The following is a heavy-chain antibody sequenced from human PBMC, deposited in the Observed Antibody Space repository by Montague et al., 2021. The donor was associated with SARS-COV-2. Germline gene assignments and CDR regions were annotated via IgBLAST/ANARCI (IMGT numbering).Heavy chain of an antibody. Sequence: SLSLSFSASGFTVSSNYMTWVRQAPGKGLEWVSVIYSGGSTYYADSVKGRFTISRDNSKNTLYLQLNSLRAEDTAVYYCARVGRDSAILPIAIHYGMDVWGQGTTVTASS. J-gene: IGHJ6*02. CDR1: GFTVSSNY. D-gene: IGHD2-2*01. CDR2: IYSGGST. CDR3: ARVGRDSAILPIAIHYGMDV. V-gene: IGHV3-53*01.